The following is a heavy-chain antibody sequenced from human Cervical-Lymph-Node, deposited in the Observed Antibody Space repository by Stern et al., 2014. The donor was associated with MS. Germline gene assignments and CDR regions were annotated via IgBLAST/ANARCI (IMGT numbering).Heavy chain of an antibody. V-gene: IGHV5-51*01. CDR1: GYTFTSYW. Sequence: EVQLVQSGAAVKKPGESLKISCRVSGYTFTSYWIGWGRQMPRKGLEWMGITYPANSDTRYRPSFEGQVPISADKSISTAFLQWNSLKASDTAMYYCARHLIDAGSYYYFDYWGQGTLVTVSS. CDR3: ARHLIDAGSYYYFDY. CDR2: TYPANSDT. D-gene: IGHD1-26*01. J-gene: IGHJ4*02.